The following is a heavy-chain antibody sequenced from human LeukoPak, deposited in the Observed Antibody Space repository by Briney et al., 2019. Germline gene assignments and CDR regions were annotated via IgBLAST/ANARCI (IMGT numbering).Heavy chain of an antibody. CDR2: IYYSGST. J-gene: IGHJ3*02. Sequence: SETLSLTCTVSGGSISSYYWSWIRQPPGKGLEWIGYIYYSGSTNYNPSLKSRVTISVDTSMNQFSLKLSSVTAADTAVYYCARDLYGDAFDIWGQGTMVTVSS. CDR3: ARDLYGDAFDI. V-gene: IGHV4-59*01. CDR1: GGSISSYY. D-gene: IGHD3-10*01.